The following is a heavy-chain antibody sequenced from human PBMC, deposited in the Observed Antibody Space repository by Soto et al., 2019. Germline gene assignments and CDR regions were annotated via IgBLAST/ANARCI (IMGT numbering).Heavy chain of an antibody. J-gene: IGHJ4*02. CDR2: IYYSGST. CDR3: ARPYHGCSSSRACLYYFDY. CDR1: GGSISSSSYY. V-gene: IGHV4-39*01. D-gene: IGHD6-6*01. Sequence: SETLSLTCTVSGGSISSSSYYWGWIRQPPGKGLEWIGSIYYSGSTYYNPSLKSRVTISVDTSKNQFSLKLSSVTAADTAVYYCARPYHGCSSSRACLYYFDYWGQGTLVTVSS.